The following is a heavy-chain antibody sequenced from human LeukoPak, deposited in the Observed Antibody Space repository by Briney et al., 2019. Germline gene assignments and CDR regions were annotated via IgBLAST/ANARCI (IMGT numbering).Heavy chain of an antibody. CDR1: GGSISSSSYY. Sequence: SETLSLTCSVSGGSISSSSYYWGWIRQPPGKGLEYIGSIYYSGFTYYNPSLKNRVTISVDTSKNQFSLKLTSVTAVDTAVYYCAGHGVPYSSGWYSWFDPWGQGSLVTVSS. CDR2: IYYSGFT. CDR3: AGHGVPYSSGWYSWFDP. D-gene: IGHD6-19*01. J-gene: IGHJ5*02. V-gene: IGHV4-39*01.